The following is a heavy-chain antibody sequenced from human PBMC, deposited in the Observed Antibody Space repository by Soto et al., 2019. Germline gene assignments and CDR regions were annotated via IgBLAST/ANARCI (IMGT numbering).Heavy chain of an antibody. CDR1: GFTFSVYA. D-gene: IGHD1-7*01. Sequence: PVGSLRLSCAASGFTFSVYAMSWVRQAPGKGLEWVPAISSNGGRTFYADSLRGRFTISRDNSKSALYLQMNNLRAEDTAIYYCAKYSELPYEAYLQQWGQGTLVTVSS. CDR3: AKYSELPYEAYLQQ. CDR2: ISSNGGRT. J-gene: IGHJ1*01. V-gene: IGHV3-23*01.